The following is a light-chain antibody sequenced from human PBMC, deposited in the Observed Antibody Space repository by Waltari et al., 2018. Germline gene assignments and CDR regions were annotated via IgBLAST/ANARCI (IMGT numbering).Light chain of an antibody. CDR1: SSDVGGYNY. CDR2: EVS. Sequence: QSALTQPASVSGSPGQSITISCTGTSSDVGGYNYVSWYQQHPGKAPKLMIYEVSNRPSGVSNRCYGSRSGNTASLTISGLQAEDEADYYCSSYTSSSLYVFGTGTKVTVL. J-gene: IGLJ1*01. V-gene: IGLV2-14*01. CDR3: SSYTSSSLYV.